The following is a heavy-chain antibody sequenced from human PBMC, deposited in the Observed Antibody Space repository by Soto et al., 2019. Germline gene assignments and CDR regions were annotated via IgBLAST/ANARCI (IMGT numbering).Heavy chain of an antibody. CDR1: GGSISRTTDY. D-gene: IGHD1-26*01. V-gene: IGHV4-39*01. CDR2: IYYSGST. CDR3: AKLIGNSWLDS. J-gene: IGHJ5*01. Sequence: PSETLSLTCIVSGGSISRTTDYWGWIRQPPGKGLEWVGNIYYSGSTFYNPSLQSRVTISVDTSKNQVSLQLNSVTPDDTAVYYCAKLIGNSWLDSWGQENLVTVSS.